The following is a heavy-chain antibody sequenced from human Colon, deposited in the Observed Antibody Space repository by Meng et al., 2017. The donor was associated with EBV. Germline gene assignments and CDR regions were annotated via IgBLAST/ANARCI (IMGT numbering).Heavy chain of an antibody. CDR1: DGSINSGDYY. V-gene: IGHV4-30-4*01. Sequence: VRLQVPGPGMGTPSPTLSSTCTFADGSINSGDYYWSWIRQPPGKGLEWIGYIYYTGSTYYNPSLKSRVTISMDTSKNQFSLRLSSVTAADTAVYYCARNYYFDYWGQGTLVTVSS. CDR2: IYYTGST. J-gene: IGHJ4*02. CDR3: ARNYYFDY.